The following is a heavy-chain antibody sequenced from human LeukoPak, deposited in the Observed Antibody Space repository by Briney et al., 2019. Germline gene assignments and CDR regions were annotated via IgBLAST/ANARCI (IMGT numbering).Heavy chain of an antibody. Sequence: GGSLRLSCTASGFTFGDYAMSWVRQAPGKGLEWVGFIRSKAYGGTTEYAASVKGRFTISRDDSKSIAYLQMNSLKTEGTAVYYCTRTLYAIDPWGQGTLVTVSS. V-gene: IGHV3-49*04. CDR2: IRSKAYGGTT. J-gene: IGHJ5*02. CDR1: GFTFGDYA. CDR3: TRTLYAIDP. D-gene: IGHD3-16*01.